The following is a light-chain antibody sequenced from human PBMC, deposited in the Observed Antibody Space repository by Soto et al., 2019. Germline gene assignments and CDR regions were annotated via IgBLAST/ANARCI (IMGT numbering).Light chain of an antibody. V-gene: IGLV2-8*01. Sequence: QSVLTQPPSASGSPGQSVAISCTGTSSDVGGQNYFSWYQQHPGKAPKLIIYAVTERPSGVPARFSGSKSGNTASLTVSGLQSEDVAVYYCSSLACNNNYVFGTGTK. CDR3: SSLACNNNYV. CDR1: SSDVGGQNY. J-gene: IGLJ1*01. CDR2: AVT.